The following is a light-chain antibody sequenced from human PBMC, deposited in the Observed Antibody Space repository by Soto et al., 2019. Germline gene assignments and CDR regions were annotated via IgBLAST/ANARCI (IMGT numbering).Light chain of an antibody. V-gene: IGKV1-13*02. CDR1: QGISSA. CDR3: QQFNSYPRLT. J-gene: IGKJ4*01. CDR2: DAS. Sequence: AIQLTQSPSSLSASVGDRVTITCRASQGISSALAWYQQKPGKAPKLLIYDASSLERGVPSRFRGSGSGTDFTLTISSLQPEDFATYYYQQFNSYPRLTFGGGTKVEIK.